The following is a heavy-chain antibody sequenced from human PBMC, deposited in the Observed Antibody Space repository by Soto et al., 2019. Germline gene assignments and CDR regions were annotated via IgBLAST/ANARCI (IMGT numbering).Heavy chain of an antibody. CDR3: ARVNGASYYDSSGYWTPNDAFDI. J-gene: IGHJ3*02. Sequence: ASVKVSCKGSGYSFTSDGISWVRQAPGKGLEWMGWISAYNGHTNYAQKLQGRVTMTKDTSTSTAYMELWSLRSDDTAVYYCARVNGASYYDSSGYWTPNDAFDIWGQGTMVTVSS. D-gene: IGHD3-22*01. V-gene: IGHV1-18*04. CDR1: GYSFTSDG. CDR2: ISAYNGHT.